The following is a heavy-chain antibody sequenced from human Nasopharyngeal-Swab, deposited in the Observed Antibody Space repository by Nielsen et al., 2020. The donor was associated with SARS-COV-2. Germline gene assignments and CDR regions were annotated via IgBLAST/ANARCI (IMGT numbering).Heavy chain of an antibody. J-gene: IGHJ6*03. D-gene: IGHD6-13*01. Sequence: SETLSLTCAVYGGSFSGYYWSWIRQPPGKGLEWIGEINHSGSTNYNPSLKSRVTISVDTSKNQFSLKLSSVTAADTAVYYCARQPYSSSWYDQNYYYYYMDVWGKGTTVTVSS. CDR2: INHSGST. V-gene: IGHV4-34*01. CDR3: ARQPYSSSWYDQNYYYYYMDV. CDR1: GGSFSGYY.